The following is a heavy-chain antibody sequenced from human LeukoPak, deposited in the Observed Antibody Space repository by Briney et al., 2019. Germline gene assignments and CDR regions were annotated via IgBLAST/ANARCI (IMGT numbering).Heavy chain of an antibody. Sequence: ASVKVPCKASGYTFTGYYMHWVRQAPGQGLEWMGWINPNSGGTNYAQKFQGRVTMTRDTSISTAYMELSRLRSDDTAAYYCARERRQYSSGWYDFDYWGQGTLVTVSS. CDR3: ARERRQYSSGWYDFDY. CDR1: GYTFTGYY. J-gene: IGHJ4*02. CDR2: INPNSGGT. D-gene: IGHD6-19*01. V-gene: IGHV1-2*02.